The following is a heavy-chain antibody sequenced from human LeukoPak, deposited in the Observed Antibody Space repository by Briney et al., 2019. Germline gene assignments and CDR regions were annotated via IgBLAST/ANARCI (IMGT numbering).Heavy chain of an antibody. CDR3: ATEASGAYYYGMDV. Sequence: SETQSLTCTVSGGSISSYYWSWIRQPPGKGLEWIGYIYYSGSTNYNPSLKSRVTISVDTSKNQFSLKLSSVTAADTAVYYCATEASGAYYYGMDVWGQGTTVTVSS. CDR1: GGSISSYY. D-gene: IGHD1-14*01. V-gene: IGHV4-59*01. CDR2: IYYSGST. J-gene: IGHJ6*02.